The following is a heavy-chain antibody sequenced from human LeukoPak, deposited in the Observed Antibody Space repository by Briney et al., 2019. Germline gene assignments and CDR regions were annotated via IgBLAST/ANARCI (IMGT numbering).Heavy chain of an antibody. CDR1: GGSFSGYY. Sequence: SETLSLTCAVYGGSFSGYYWSWIRQPPGKGLEWIGEINHSGSTNYNPSLKSRVTISVDTSKNQFSLKLSSVTAADTAMYYCARYWGPYDNSGAYFDYWGQGTLVTVSS. CDR3: ARYWGPYDNSGAYFDY. J-gene: IGHJ4*02. CDR2: INHSGST. V-gene: IGHV4-34*01. D-gene: IGHD3-22*01.